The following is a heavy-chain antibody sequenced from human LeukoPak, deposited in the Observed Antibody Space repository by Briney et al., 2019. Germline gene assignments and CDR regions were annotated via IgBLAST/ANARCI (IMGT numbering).Heavy chain of an antibody. D-gene: IGHD2-2*01. CDR3: ARDLGYCSSTSCSTRGWFDP. J-gene: IGHJ5*02. Sequence: ASVKVSCKASGYTFTSYGISWVRQAPGQGLEWMGWISAYNCNRNYAQKLQGRVTMTTDTSTSTACMELRSLRSDDTAVYYCARDLGYCSSTSCSTRGWFDPWGQGTLVTVYS. CDR2: ISAYNCNR. CDR1: GYTFTSYG. V-gene: IGHV1-18*01.